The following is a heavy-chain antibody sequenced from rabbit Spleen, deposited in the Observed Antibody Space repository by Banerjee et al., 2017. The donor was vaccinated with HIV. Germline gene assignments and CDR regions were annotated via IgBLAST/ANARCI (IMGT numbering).Heavy chain of an antibody. J-gene: IGHJ6*01. CDR1: GFSFSSSHY. V-gene: IGHV1S40*01. D-gene: IGHD8-1*01. CDR3: ARDTGSSFSTYGMDL. CDR2: VDVGSSSTT. Sequence: QSLEESGGGLVKPEGSLTLTCKASGFSFSSSHYMCWVRQAPGKGLEWIVCVDVGSSSTTYYASWAKGRFTISKTSSTTVTLQMTSLTAADTATYFCARDTGSSFSTYGMDLWGPGTLVTVS.